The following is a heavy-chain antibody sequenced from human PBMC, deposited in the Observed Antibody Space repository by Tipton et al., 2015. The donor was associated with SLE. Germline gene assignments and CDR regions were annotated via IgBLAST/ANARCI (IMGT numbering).Heavy chain of an antibody. V-gene: IGHV1-69*01. CDR2: IIPIFGTA. D-gene: IGHD3-10*01. Sequence: QSGAEVKKPGSSVKVSCKASGGTFSSYAISWVRQAPGQGLEWMGGIIPIFGTANYAQKFQGRVTITADESTSTAYMELSSLRSEDTAVYYCATREYYYGSGSYYSPPYYYGMDVWGQGTTVTVSS. J-gene: IGHJ6*02. CDR3: ATREYYYGSGSYYSPPYYYGMDV. CDR1: GGTFSSYA.